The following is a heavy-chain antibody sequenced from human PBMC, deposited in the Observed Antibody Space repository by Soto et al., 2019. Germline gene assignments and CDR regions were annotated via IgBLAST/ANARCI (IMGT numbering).Heavy chain of an antibody. CDR3: AIHKKNADALLDS. CDR1: GYSFPTYW. J-gene: IGHJ4*02. Sequence: EVQLVQSGGEVKKPGESLKISCKGSGYSFPTYWISWVRQMPGKGLEWMGRIDPSDSYTSYRPSFQGHVTISVDKSISTAYLQLSSLQASDTAMYYCAIHKKNADALLDSWGQGTLVTVSS. V-gene: IGHV5-10-1*03. CDR2: IDPSDSYT. D-gene: IGHD2-8*01.